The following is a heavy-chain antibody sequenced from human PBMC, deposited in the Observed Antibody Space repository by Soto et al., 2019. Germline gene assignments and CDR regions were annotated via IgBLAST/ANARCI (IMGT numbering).Heavy chain of an antibody. Sequence: ASVKGSCKASGYSFSSYVMHWVRQAPGQRLEWMGWINGGNGVTKYSLKFQGRVTITRDTSASTAYMDLSSLRSEDTAVYYCARDVGGAGGYYFDYWGQGTLVTVSS. CDR3: ARDVGGAGGYYFDY. V-gene: IGHV1-3*01. CDR2: INGGNGVT. D-gene: IGHD3-3*01. CDR1: GYSFSSYV. J-gene: IGHJ4*02.